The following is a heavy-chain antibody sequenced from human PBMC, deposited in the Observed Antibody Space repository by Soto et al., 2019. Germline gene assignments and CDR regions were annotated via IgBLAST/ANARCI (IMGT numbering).Heavy chain of an antibody. V-gene: IGHV3-15*07. Sequence: EVQLVESGGGLVNPGGSLRLSCAASGFTFSNAWMNWVRQAPGKGLEWVGRIKSKTDGGTTDYAAPVKGRFTISRDDSKNTLYLQMNSLKTEDTAVYYCTTDGGDTSMVESWFEPWGQGTLVTVSS. CDR2: IKSKTDGGTT. CDR3: TTDGGDTSMVESWFEP. D-gene: IGHD5-18*01. J-gene: IGHJ5*02. CDR1: GFTFSNAW.